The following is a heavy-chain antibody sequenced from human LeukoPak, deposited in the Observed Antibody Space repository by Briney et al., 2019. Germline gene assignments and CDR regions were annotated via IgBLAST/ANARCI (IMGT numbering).Heavy chain of an antibody. J-gene: IGHJ5*02. D-gene: IGHD3-10*01. CDR1: GGSISSGDYY. Sequence: SETLSLTCTVSGGSISSGDYYWSWIRQPPGKGLEWIGYIYYSGSTYYNPSLKSRVTISVDTSKNQFSLKLSSVTAADTAVYYCARGFRKYYGSGSFNWFDPRGQGTLVTVSS. CDR2: IYYSGST. CDR3: ARGFRKYYGSGSFNWFDP. V-gene: IGHV4-30-4*01.